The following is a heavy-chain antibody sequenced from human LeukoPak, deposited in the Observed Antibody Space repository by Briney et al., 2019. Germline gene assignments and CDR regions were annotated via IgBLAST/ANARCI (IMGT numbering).Heavy chain of an antibody. J-gene: IGHJ4*02. D-gene: IGHD5-18*01. CDR1: GGSFSGYY. CDR3: ARGRYSYGYFGY. CDR2: INHSGST. V-gene: IGHV4-34*01. Sequence: PSETLSLTCAVYGGSFSGYYWSWIRQPPGKGLEWIGEINHSGSTNYNPSLKSRVTISVDTSKNQFSLKPSSVTAADTAVYYCARGRYSYGYFGYWGQGTLVTVSS.